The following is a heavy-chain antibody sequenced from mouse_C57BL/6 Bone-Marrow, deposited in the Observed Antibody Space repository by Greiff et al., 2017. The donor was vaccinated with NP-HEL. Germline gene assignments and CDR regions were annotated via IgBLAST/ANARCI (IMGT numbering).Heavy chain of an antibody. D-gene: IGHD5-1-1*01. CDR3: TRDTRPSWFAY. CDR2: ISSGGDYI. J-gene: IGHJ3*01. CDR1: GFTFSSYA. Sequence: EVQLQESGEGLVKPGGSLKLSCAASGFTFSSYAMSWVRQTPEKRLEWVAYISSGGDYIYYADTVKGRFTISRDNARNTLYLQMSSLKSEDTAMYYCTRDTRPSWFAYWGQGTLVTVSA. V-gene: IGHV5-9-1*02.